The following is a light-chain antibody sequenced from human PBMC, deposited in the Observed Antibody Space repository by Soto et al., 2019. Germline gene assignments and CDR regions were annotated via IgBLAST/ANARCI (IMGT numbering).Light chain of an antibody. V-gene: IGKV3-20*01. Sequence: EIVLTQSPGTLSLSPGERATLSCRASQSVSSSYLAWYQQKPGQAPRLLIYAASSRATGIPDRFSGSGSGTDFTLTISRLEPEDFAVYYCQQYGSSPLTFGRGTKVEIK. CDR3: QQYGSSPLT. CDR1: QSVSSSY. J-gene: IGKJ4*01. CDR2: AAS.